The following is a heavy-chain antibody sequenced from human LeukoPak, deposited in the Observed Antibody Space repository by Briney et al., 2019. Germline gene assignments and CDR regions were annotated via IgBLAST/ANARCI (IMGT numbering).Heavy chain of an antibody. V-gene: IGHV4-30-2*01. D-gene: IGHD3-10*01. CDR3: ARAWGSGSYFSRGHWFDP. CDR1: GGSISSGGYS. CDR2: IYHSGST. Sequence: SQTLSLTCAVSGGSISSGGYSWSCIRQPPGKGLEWIGCIYHSGSTYYNPSLKSRVTISVDRSKNQFSLKLSSVTAADTAVYYCARAWGSGSYFSRGHWFDPWGQGTLVTVSS. J-gene: IGHJ5*02.